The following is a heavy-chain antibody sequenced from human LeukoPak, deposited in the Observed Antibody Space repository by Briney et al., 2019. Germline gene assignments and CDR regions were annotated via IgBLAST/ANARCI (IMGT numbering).Heavy chain of an antibody. V-gene: IGHV4-39*01. CDR2: IYYSGST. D-gene: IGHD5-18*01. Sequence: SETLSLTCTVSGGSISSSSYYWGWIRQPPGKGLEWIGSIYYSGSTYYNPSLKSRVTISVDTSKNQFSLKLSSVTAADTAVYYCAGVRWVTAMVTGPYFDYWGQGTLVTVSS. CDR3: AGVRWVTAMVTGPYFDY. J-gene: IGHJ4*02. CDR1: GGSISSSSYY.